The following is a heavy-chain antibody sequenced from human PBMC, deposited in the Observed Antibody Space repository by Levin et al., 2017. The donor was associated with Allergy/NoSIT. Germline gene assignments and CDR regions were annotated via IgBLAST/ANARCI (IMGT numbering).Heavy chain of an antibody. D-gene: IGHD3-16*01. CDR3: ARQQAGGCDY. CDR2: TYYRSKWYN. Sequence: PSETLSLTCAISGDSVSSKSAAWNWIRQSPSKGLEWLGRTYYRSKWYNDYAVSVKGRITVSPDTSKNQFSLQLNSVTPDDTAVYYCARQQAGGCDYWGQGTLVTVSS. V-gene: IGHV6-1*01. J-gene: IGHJ4*02. CDR1: GDSVSSKSAA.